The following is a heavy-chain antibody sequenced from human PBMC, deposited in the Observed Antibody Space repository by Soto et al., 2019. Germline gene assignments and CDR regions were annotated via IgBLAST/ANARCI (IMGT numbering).Heavy chain of an antibody. D-gene: IGHD1-26*01. J-gene: IGHJ2*01. CDR3: VRDPVALRNRVRVGYFNL. CDR2: VSTSGRST. CDR1: GFIFSEST. Sequence: EVQLVESGGGLVQPGGSLRLSCSASGFIFSESTIYWVRQVPGKGLEAISAVSTSGRSTYYADSVKDRFTISRDNSKNTLFLQMDSLTVEDTAVYYCVRDPVALRNRVRVGYFNLWGRGTQVTVS. V-gene: IGHV3-64D*06.